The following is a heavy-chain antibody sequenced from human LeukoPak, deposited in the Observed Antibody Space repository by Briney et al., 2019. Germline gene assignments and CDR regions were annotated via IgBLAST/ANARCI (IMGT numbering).Heavy chain of an antibody. CDR1: GASMSSFY. CDR3: SREGRWLQLGFDY. CDR2: IYSSGST. J-gene: IGHJ4*02. V-gene: IGHV4-59*01. Sequence: SETLSLTCTVSGASMSSFYWSWIRQSPGKGLEWIGYIYSSGSTNYNPSLKSRVTISVDTSKSQFSLKLSSVTAADTAVYFCSREGRWLQLGFDYWGRGTLVTVSS. D-gene: IGHD5-24*01.